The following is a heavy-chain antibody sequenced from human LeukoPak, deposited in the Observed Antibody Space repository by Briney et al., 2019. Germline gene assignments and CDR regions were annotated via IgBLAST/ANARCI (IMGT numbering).Heavy chain of an antibody. D-gene: IGHD6-19*01. CDR3: ARRGGPWRVAGTSGLFDY. J-gene: IGHJ4*02. V-gene: IGHV4-39*07. CDR1: GGSISSSSYY. Sequence: SETLSLTCTVSGGSISSSSYYWGWIRQPPGKGLEWIGSIYYSGSTYYNPSLKSRVTISVDTSKNQFSLKLSSVTAADTAVYYCARRGGPWRVAGTSGLFDYWGQGTLVTVSS. CDR2: IYYSGST.